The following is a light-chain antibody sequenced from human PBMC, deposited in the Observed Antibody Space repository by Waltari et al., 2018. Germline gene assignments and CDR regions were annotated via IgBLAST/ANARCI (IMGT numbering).Light chain of an antibody. CDR1: QTVRTTY. Sequence: EIVLTQSPGTLSLSPGERATLSCSASQTVRTTYLAWYQQRPGQAPTLLIYGASSRATGVPDRFSGSGSGTYFSLTISSLEPEDFAVYYCQQYDISPLTFGGGTKVEIK. J-gene: IGKJ4*01. CDR3: QQYDISPLT. CDR2: GAS. V-gene: IGKV3-20*01.